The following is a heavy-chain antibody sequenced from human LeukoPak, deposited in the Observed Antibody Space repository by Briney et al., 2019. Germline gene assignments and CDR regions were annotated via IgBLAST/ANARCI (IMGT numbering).Heavy chain of an antibody. CDR1: GGSISSSSYY. J-gene: IGHJ4*02. CDR2: IYYTGTT. V-gene: IGHV4-39*07. D-gene: IGHD1-26*01. CDR3: AVSGRYGHFDY. Sequence: PSENLSLTCTVSGGSISSSSYYWGWIRQPPGQGLEWIGSIYYTGTTYYTLSLKSRVTISIDTTKNQFSLNLSSVTAADTAVYYCAVSGRYGHFDYWGQGTLVTVSS.